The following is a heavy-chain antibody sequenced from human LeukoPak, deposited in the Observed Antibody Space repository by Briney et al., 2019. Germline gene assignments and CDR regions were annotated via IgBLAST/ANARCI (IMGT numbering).Heavy chain of an antibody. Sequence: LSGRSLRLSCAASGFTFDDYAMHWVRQAPGKALEWVSGISWNSGSIGYADSVKGRFTISRDNAKNSLYLQMNSLRAEDTALYYCAKDRYRYSSSWTPFDYWGQGTLVTVSS. CDR2: ISWNSGSI. CDR1: GFTFDDYA. CDR3: AKDRYRYSSSWTPFDY. V-gene: IGHV3-9*01. J-gene: IGHJ4*02. D-gene: IGHD6-13*01.